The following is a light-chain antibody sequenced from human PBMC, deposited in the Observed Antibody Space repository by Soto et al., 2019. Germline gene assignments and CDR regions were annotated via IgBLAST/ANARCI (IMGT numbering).Light chain of an antibody. V-gene: IGLV2-11*01. CDR3: CSYAGRYTFAYV. J-gene: IGLJ1*01. Sequence: QSVLTQPRSVSGSPGQSVTISCTGTSSDVGGYNYVSWYQQHPGKAPKLMIYDVSKRPSGVPDRFSGSKSGNTASLTISGLQAEDEADYYCCSYAGRYTFAYVFGTGTKLTVL. CDR1: SSDVGGYNY. CDR2: DVS.